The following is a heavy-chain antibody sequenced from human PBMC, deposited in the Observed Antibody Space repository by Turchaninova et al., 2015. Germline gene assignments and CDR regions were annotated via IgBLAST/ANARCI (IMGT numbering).Heavy chain of an antibody. CDR2: IQQDGSEK. V-gene: IGHV3-7*03. CDR3: ARDLGFCTGNICYTTLDP. CDR1: GVTFCTYY. J-gene: IGHJ5*02. Sequence: EVQLVEYGGGLVQPGGSVKVSCAGSGVTFCTYYLSWVRQAPGKGLEGVAHIQQDGSEKYYVDSVKGRFTVSRDNAKNTLYLQMNSLRAEDTAVYYCARDLGFCTGNICYTTLDPWGQGTLVTVSS. D-gene: IGHD2-2*02.